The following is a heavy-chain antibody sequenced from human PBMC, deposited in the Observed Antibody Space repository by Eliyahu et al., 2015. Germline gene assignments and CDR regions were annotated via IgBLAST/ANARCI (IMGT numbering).Heavy chain of an antibody. CDR3: ARAVYAMISPKLEYYFDY. D-gene: IGHD2-8*01. Sequence: EWIGYIYYSGSTYYNPSLKSRVTISVDTSKNQFSLKLSSVTAADTAVYYCARAVYAMISPKLEYYFDYWGQGTLVTVSS. V-gene: IGHV4-31*02. J-gene: IGHJ4*02. CDR2: IYYSGST.